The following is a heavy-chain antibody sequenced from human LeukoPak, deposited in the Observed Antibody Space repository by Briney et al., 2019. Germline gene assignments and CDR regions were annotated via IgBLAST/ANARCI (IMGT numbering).Heavy chain of an antibody. D-gene: IGHD2-2*02. CDR3: ARVRLYCSSTSCYTANAFDI. V-gene: IGHV1-18*01. CDR2: ISAYNGNT. Sequence: GASVKVSCKASGYTFTSYGISWVRQAPGQGLEWMGWISAYNGNTNYAQKLQGRVTMTTDTSTSTAYMELRSLRSDDTAVYYCARVRLYCSSTSCYTANAFDIWGQGTMVTVSS. J-gene: IGHJ3*02. CDR1: GYTFTSYG.